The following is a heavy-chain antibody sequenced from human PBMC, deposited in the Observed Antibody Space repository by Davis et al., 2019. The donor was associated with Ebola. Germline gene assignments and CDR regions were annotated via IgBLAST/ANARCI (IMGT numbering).Heavy chain of an antibody. CDR1: GFTFSSYW. CDR2: IYSGGST. D-gene: IGHD6-19*01. V-gene: IGHV3-53*01. Sequence: GESLKISCAASGFTFSSYWMSWVRQAPGKGLEWVSIIYSGGSTYYADSVKGRFTISRDNSKNTLYLQMNSLRAEDTAVYYCARDRGYSSGWFDYWGQGTLVTVSS. J-gene: IGHJ4*02. CDR3: ARDRGYSSGWFDY.